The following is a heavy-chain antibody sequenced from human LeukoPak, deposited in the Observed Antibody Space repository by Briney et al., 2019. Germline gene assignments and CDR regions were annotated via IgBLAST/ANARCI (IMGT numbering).Heavy chain of an antibody. Sequence: AGSLRLSCAASRFSFSHYWMTWVRQAPGKGVEWVANINQDASDKHYADSVKGRFTISRDNAKNSLYLQMNSLRVEDTAVYYCLGGVAADYWGRGTLVTVSS. CDR3: LGGVAADY. J-gene: IGHJ4*02. CDR1: RFSFSHYW. D-gene: IGHD3-16*01. CDR2: INQDASDK. V-gene: IGHV3-7*01.